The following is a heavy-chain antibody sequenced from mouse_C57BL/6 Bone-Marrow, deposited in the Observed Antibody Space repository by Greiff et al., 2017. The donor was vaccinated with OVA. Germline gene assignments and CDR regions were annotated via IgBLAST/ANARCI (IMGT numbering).Heavy chain of an antibody. CDR2: ISDGGSYT. V-gene: IGHV5-4*03. Sequence: DVKLVESGGGLVKPGGSLKLSCAASGFTFSSYAMSWVRQTPEKRLEWVATISDGGSYTYYPDNVKGRFTISRDNAKNNLYLQMSHLKSEDTAMYYCARAPTGYSNDYWGQGTTLTVSS. D-gene: IGHD2-5*01. J-gene: IGHJ2*01. CDR1: GFTFSSYA. CDR3: ARAPTGYSNDY.